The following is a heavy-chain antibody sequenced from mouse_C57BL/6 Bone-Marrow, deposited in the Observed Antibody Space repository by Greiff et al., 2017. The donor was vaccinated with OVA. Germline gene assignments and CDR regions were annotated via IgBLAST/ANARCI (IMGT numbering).Heavy chain of an antibody. CDR2: IDPSDSET. Sequence: ESGAELVRPGASVTLSCKASGYTFTDYEMHWVKQTPVHGLEWIGNIDPSDSETHYNQKFKDKATLTVDKSSSTAYMQLSSLTSEDSAVYYCARGRDYDLFAYWGQGTLVTVSA. CDR1: GYTFTDYE. D-gene: IGHD2-4*01. J-gene: IGHJ3*01. CDR3: ARGRDYDLFAY. V-gene: IGHV1-52*01.